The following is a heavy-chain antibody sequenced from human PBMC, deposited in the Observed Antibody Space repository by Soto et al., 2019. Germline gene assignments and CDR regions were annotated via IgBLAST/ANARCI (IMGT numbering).Heavy chain of an antibody. V-gene: IGHV4-31*03. CDR3: AREGRSAAPQAGFDF. J-gene: IGHJ4*02. CDR2: IFYTGNT. Sequence: QVQLQESGPGLLQPSQTLSLTCTVSGNSISTGAYYWSWLRHHPVKGLEWIGHIFYTGNTHYSPSIESRLTLSVDSSKKQFSLKLTSVAVADTAIYYCAREGRSAAPQAGFDFWGQGTLVTVSS. D-gene: IGHD3-10*01. CDR1: GNSISTGAYY.